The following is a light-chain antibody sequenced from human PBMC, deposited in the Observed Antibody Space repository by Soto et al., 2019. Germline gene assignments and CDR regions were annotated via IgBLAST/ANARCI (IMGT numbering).Light chain of an antibody. CDR1: QSIDSN. Sequence: EIVMTQSPATLSVSPGERATLSCRASQSIDSNLAWFQQKPGQGPRFLIYGASTRATGIPARFSGSGSGTEFTLTISSLQSEDFAVYYCQQYHNWCTFGQGTKLEIK. V-gene: IGKV3-15*01. J-gene: IGKJ2*02. CDR3: QQYHNWCT. CDR2: GAS.